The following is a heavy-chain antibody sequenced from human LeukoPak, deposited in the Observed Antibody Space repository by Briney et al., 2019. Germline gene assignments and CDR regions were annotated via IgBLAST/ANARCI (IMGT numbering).Heavy chain of an antibody. J-gene: IGHJ5*02. D-gene: IGHD5-12*01. Sequence: GESLKISCKGSGYSFTSYWIGWVRQMPGKVLEWMGIIYPGDSDTRYSPSFQGQVTISADKSISTAYLQWSSLKASDTAMYYCARLHPYSGYDTRFDPWGQGNLVTVSS. V-gene: IGHV5-51*01. CDR1: GYSFTSYW. CDR2: IYPGDSDT. CDR3: ARLHPYSGYDTRFDP.